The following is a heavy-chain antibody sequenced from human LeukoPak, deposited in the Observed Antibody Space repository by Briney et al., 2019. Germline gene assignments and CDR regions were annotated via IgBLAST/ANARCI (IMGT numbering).Heavy chain of an antibody. J-gene: IGHJ4*02. V-gene: IGHV1-18*01. D-gene: IGHD6-19*01. Sequence: GASVNVSCKPSGYTFTSYGISWVRQPPGHRLECMVWISAYNGNTNYSQKLQGRVTMTTDTSTTTAYMELRSLRADDTAVSYCARGGGDSSGRYSFDYWGQGTLVTVSS. CDR3: ARGGGDSSGRYSFDY. CDR2: ISAYNGNT. CDR1: GYTFTSYG.